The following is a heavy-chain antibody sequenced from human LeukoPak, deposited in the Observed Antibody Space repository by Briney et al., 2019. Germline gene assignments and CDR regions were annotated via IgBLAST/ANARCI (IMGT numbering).Heavy chain of an antibody. Sequence: SETLSLTCTVSGGSISSSSYYWGWIRQPPGKGLEWIGSIYYSGSTYYNPSLKSRVTISVDTSRNQFSLKLSSVTAADTAVYYCARQGAFNYWGQGTLVTVSS. CDR1: GGSISSSSYY. V-gene: IGHV4-39*01. CDR3: ARQGAFNY. J-gene: IGHJ4*02. CDR2: IYYSGST. D-gene: IGHD3-16*01.